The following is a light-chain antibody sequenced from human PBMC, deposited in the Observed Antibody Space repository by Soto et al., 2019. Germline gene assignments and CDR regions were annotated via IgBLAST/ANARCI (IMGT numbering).Light chain of an antibody. Sequence: EIVLTQSPATLSVSPWERATRSCRASHRVSSYLAWYQQKPGQAPRLLIYATSTRATGIPARFSGSGSGTEFTLTISSLQSEDFAVYYCQQYNNWPLTFGRGTKVDI. CDR2: ATS. V-gene: IGKV3-15*01. CDR1: HRVSSY. CDR3: QQYNNWPLT. J-gene: IGKJ4*01.